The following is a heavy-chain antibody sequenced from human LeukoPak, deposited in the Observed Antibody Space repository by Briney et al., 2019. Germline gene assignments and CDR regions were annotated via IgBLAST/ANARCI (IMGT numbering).Heavy chain of an antibody. V-gene: IGHV3-48*01. CDR3: ARDATTEPGTVYMDV. Sequence: GGSLRLSCAASGFTFSSYAMSWVRQAPGKGLEWVSYISSSSVTIYYADSVKGRFTVSRDNAKSSLYLQMNSLRAEDTALYFCARDATTEPGTVYMDVWGKGTTVTISS. CDR1: GFTFSSYA. D-gene: IGHD6-13*01. CDR2: ISSSSVTI. J-gene: IGHJ6*03.